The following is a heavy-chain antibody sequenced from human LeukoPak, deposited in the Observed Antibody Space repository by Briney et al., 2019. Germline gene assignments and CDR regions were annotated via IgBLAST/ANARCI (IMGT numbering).Heavy chain of an antibody. V-gene: IGHV4-59*11. CDR1: GGSISSHY. Sequence: SETLSLTRTVSGGSISSHYWSWIRQPPGKGLEWIGYISYIGSTNYNPSLKSRVTISIDTSKNQFSLKLSSVTAADTAVYYCARDLVTVTKGFDIWGQGTMVSVSS. J-gene: IGHJ3*02. CDR3: ARDLVTVTKGFDI. CDR2: ISYIGST. D-gene: IGHD4-17*01.